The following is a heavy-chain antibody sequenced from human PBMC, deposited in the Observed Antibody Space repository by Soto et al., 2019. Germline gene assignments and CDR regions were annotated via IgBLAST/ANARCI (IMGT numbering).Heavy chain of an antibody. J-gene: IGHJ4*02. Sequence: SEALALTCAVYGGSFSVYYWSWVRQPPGKGLEWIGEINHSGSTNYNPSLKSRVTISVDTSKNQFSLKLRSVTAADTAVYYCARVAYYGSGSYYNPFDYWGQGTMVTVSS. CDR3: ARVAYYGSGSYYNPFDY. CDR2: INHSGST. V-gene: IGHV4-34*01. CDR1: GGSFSVYY. D-gene: IGHD3-10*01.